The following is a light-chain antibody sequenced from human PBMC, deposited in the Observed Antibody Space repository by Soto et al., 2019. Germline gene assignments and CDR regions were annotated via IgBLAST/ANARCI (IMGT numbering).Light chain of an antibody. CDR3: QQRSNWQFT. Sequence: EIVVTQSPAPLSLSPGERATLSCRASQSVSSYLAWYQQKPGQAPRLLIYDASNRATGIPARFSGSGSGTDFTLTISSLEPEDFAVYYCQQRSNWQFTFGPGTKVDIK. J-gene: IGKJ3*01. CDR2: DAS. CDR1: QSVSSY. V-gene: IGKV3-11*01.